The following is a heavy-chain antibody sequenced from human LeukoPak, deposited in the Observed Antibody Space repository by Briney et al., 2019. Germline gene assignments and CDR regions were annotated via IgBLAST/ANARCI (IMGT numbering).Heavy chain of an antibody. J-gene: IGHJ4*02. V-gene: IGHV3-74*03. CDR3: VRGTAGY. CDR2: INSGGRST. CDR1: GFTFSSQW. Sequence: GGSLRLSCVASGFTFSSQWMQWVRQAPGKGLVWVSHINSGGRSTMYADSVKGRFTISRDNAKNTLYLQMNSLRVEDTAVYYCVRGTAGYWGQGTLVTVYS. D-gene: IGHD6-13*01.